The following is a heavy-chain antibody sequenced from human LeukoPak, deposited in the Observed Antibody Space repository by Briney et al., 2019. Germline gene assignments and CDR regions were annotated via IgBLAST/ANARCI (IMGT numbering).Heavy chain of an antibody. J-gene: IGHJ4*02. CDR2: INHSGST. CDR3: ARTGVQSY. D-gene: IGHD1-1*01. V-gene: IGHV4-39*07. Sequence: SETLCLTCTVSGGSISSSSYYWGWIRQPPGKGLEWIGEINHSGSTNYNPSLKSRVTISVDTSKNQFSLKLSSVTAADTAVYYCARTGVQSYWGQGTLVTVSS. CDR1: GGSISSSSYY.